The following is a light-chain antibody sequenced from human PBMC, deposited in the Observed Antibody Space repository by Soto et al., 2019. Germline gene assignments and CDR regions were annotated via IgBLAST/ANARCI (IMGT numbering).Light chain of an antibody. Sequence: QSVLTQSPSASGTPGQRVTISCSASSSNFVSNSVSWYQHVPGTAPQLLISRKYQQPSGVPDRFPGSRSGTSASVAIIDLRSEDEADSDCATWAYTLSGPPVVFGGGTKVTVL. CDR2: RKY. CDR3: ATWAYTLSGPPVV. J-gene: IGLJ2*01. V-gene: IGLV1-47*01. CDR1: SSNFVSNS.